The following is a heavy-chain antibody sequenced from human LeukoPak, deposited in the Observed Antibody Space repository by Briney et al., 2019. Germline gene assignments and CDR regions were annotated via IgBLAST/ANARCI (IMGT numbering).Heavy chain of an antibody. D-gene: IGHD3-3*01. CDR3: ARQNPYYDFWSGYYWRAIGDVGGRYYFDY. J-gene: IGHJ4*02. V-gene: IGHV4-38-2*01. CDR1: GYSISSGYY. CDR2: IYHSGST. Sequence: PSETLSLTCAVSGYSISSGYYWGWIRQPPGKGLEWIGSIYHSGSTYYNPSLKSRVTISVDTSKNQFSLKLSSVTAADTAVYYCARQNPYYDFWSGYYWRAIGDVGGRYYFDYWGQGTLVTVSS.